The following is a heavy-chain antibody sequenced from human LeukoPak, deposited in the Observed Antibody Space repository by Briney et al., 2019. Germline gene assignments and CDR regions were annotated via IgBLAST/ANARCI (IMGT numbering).Heavy chain of an antibody. CDR3: ARVGVYGDYGLYYLDY. J-gene: IGHJ4*02. V-gene: IGHV1-3*01. D-gene: IGHD4-17*01. Sequence: ASVKVSCKASGYTFTSYAMHWVRRAPGQRLEWMGWINAGNGNTKYSQKFQGRVTITRDPSASTAYMELSSLRSEDTAVYYCARVGVYGDYGLYYLDYWGQGTLVTVSS. CDR2: INAGNGNT. CDR1: GYTFTSYA.